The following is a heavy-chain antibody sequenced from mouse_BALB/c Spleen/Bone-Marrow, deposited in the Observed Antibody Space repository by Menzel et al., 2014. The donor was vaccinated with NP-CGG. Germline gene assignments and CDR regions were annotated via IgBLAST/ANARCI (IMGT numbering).Heavy chain of an antibody. CDR3: ARELSRAMDY. V-gene: IGHV1S135*01. J-gene: IGHJ4*01. Sequence: VQLQQSGPELVKPGASVKVSCKASGYAFTNYNMFWVKQSHGKSLEWIGYIDPYSGGTNYNQKFKGKATLTVDKSSSTAYMHLNSLTSEDSADYCCARELSRAMDYWGQGISVTVSS. CDR1: GYAFTNYN. CDR2: IDPYSGGT. D-gene: IGHD2-12*01.